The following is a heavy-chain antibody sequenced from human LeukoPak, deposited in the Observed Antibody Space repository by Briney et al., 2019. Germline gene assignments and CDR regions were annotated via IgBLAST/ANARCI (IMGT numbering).Heavy chain of an antibody. CDR2: VNHSGST. CDR3: ARAIAVAGTRFDY. D-gene: IGHD6-19*01. J-gene: IGHJ4*02. CDR1: GGSFSGYY. V-gene: IGHV4-34*01. Sequence: KPSETLSLTCAVYGGSFSGYYWSWIRQPPGKGLEWIGEVNHSGSTNYNPSLKSRVTISVDTSKNQFSLKLGSVTAADTAVYYCARAIAVAGTRFDYWGQGTLVTVSS.